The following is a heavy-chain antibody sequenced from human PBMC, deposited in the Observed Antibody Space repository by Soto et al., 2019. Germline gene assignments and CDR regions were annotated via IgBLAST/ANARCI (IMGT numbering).Heavy chain of an antibody. J-gene: IGHJ4*02. D-gene: IGHD1-26*01. V-gene: IGHV3-23*01. Sequence: GGSLRLSCAASGFTFSSYAMSWVRQAPGKGLEWVSAISGSGGSTYYADSVKGRFTISRDNSKNTLYLQMNSLRAEDTAVYYCAKTFGGIVGATPSYYFDYWGQGTLVTVSS. CDR2: ISGSGGST. CDR1: GFTFSSYA. CDR3: AKTFGGIVGATPSYYFDY.